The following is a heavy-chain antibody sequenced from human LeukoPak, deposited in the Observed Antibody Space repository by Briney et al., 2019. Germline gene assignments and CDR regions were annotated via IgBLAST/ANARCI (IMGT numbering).Heavy chain of an antibody. D-gene: IGHD3-3*01. CDR1: GFTFSNAW. CDR2: IKSKTDGGTT. Sequence: GGSLRLSCAASGFTFSNAWMSWVRQAPGKGLEWVGHIKSKTDGGTTDYAAPVKGRFTISGDDSKNTLYLQMNSLKTEDTAVYYCTTDPIYDFWSGYYYFDYWGPGTLVTVSS. V-gene: IGHV3-15*01. J-gene: IGHJ4*02. CDR3: TTDPIYDFWSGYYYFDY.